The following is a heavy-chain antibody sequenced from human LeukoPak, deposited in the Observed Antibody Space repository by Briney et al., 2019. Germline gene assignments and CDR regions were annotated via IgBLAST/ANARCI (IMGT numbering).Heavy chain of an antibody. V-gene: IGHV4-34*01. D-gene: IGHD5-18*01. CDR2: INHSGST. CDR3: ARAWIQLWSRSNWFDP. CDR1: GFTYSSYA. J-gene: IGHJ5*02. Sequence: GSLRLSCAASGFTYSSYAMSWVRQPPGKGLEWIGEINHSGSTNYNPSLKSRVTISVDTSKNQFSLKLSSVTAADTAVYYCARAWIQLWSRSNWFDPWGQGTLVTVSS.